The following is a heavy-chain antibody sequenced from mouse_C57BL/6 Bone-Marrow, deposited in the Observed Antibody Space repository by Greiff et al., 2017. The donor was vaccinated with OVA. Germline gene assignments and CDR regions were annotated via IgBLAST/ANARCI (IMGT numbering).Heavy chain of an antibody. D-gene: IGHD2-1*01. Sequence: VKVVESGAELVKPGASVKISCKASGYTFTDYYINWVKQRPGQGLEWIGKIGPGSGSTYYNEKFKGKATLTADKSSSTAYMQLSSLTSEDSAVYFCASSYGNYVPYFDYWGQGTTLTVSS. CDR1: GYTFTDYY. V-gene: IGHV1-77*01. CDR2: IGPGSGST. CDR3: ASSYGNYVPYFDY. J-gene: IGHJ2*01.